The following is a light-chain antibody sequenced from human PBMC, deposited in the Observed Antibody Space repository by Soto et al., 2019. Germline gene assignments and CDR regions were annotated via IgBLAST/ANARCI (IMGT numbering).Light chain of an antibody. V-gene: IGLV2-14*01. CDR1: SSDVGGYNY. Sequence: QSALTQPASVSGSPGQSITISCTGTSSDVGGYNYVSWYQHHPGKAPKLMIYEVSNRPSGVSNRVSGSKSGNTASLTISGLQAEDEADYYCSSDTRSSTRVFGGGTKLTVL. CDR2: EVS. CDR3: SSDTRSSTRV. J-gene: IGLJ3*02.